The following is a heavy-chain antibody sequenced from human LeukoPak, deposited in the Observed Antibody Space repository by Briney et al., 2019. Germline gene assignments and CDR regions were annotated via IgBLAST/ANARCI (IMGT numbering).Heavy chain of an antibody. D-gene: IGHD3-16*01. CDR3: AKGARGGSYTFYYFDY. Sequence: PGGSLRLSCAASGFTFSSYAMSWVRQAPGKGLEWVSGISGSGGSTYYADSVKGRFTISRDNSKYTLYLQMSSLRAEDTAVYYCAKGARGGSYTFYYFDYWGQGTLVTVSS. CDR1: GFTFSSYA. V-gene: IGHV3-23*01. J-gene: IGHJ4*02. CDR2: ISGSGGST.